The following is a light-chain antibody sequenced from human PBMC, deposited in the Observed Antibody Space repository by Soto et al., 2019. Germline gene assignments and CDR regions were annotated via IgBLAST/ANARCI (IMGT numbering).Light chain of an antibody. CDR1: SSNIGSNT. J-gene: IGLJ2*01. Sequence: QAVVTQPPSASGTPGQRVTSSCSGCSSNIGSNTVNWYQQLPGTAPKLLIYRNNQRPSGVPDRFSGSKSGTSASLAISGLQSEDEADYYCAAWDDSLNGPVVFGGGTKLTV. V-gene: IGLV1-44*01. CDR3: AAWDDSLNGPVV. CDR2: RNN.